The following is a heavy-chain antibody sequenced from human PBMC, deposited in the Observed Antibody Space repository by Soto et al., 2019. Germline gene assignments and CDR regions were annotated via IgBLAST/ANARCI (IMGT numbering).Heavy chain of an antibody. CDR3: AKARYSNTGNWFDP. D-gene: IGHD6-13*01. CDR1: AFTFSTYG. V-gene: IGHV3-30*18. CDR2: ISYDGSTK. J-gene: IGHJ5*02. Sequence: GGSLRLSCAASAFTFSTYGMHWLRQAPGKGLEWVAVISYDGSTKFYADSVKGRFTISRDNSKNTLYLQMNSLRAEDTAVYYCAKARYSNTGNWFDPWGQGTLVTVSS.